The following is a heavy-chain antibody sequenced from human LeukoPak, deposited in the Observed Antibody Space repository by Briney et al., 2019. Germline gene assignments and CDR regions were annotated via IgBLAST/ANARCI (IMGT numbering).Heavy chain of an antibody. V-gene: IGHV4-4*07. J-gene: IGHJ4*02. CDR3: ARHGLKLVGASTIYFDN. D-gene: IGHD1-26*01. Sequence: TSETLSLTCTVSGGSISSYYWSWIRQPAGKGLEWIGRIYTSGSTNYNPSLKSRVTMSVDTSKNQFSLKLSSVTAADTAVYYCARHGLKLVGASTIYFDNWGQGTLVTVPS. CDR2: IYTSGST. CDR1: GGSISSYY.